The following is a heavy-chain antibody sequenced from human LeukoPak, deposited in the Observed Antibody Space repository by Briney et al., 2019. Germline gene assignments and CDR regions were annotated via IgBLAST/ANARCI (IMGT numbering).Heavy chain of an antibody. CDR2: IYYSGRT. J-gene: IGHJ3*02. CDR3: ARDFRGSVDAFDI. Sequence: PSETLSLTCTVSGVSTSSYYWSWIRQPPGKGLEWIGYIYYSGRTNYNPSLKSRVSISVDTSKNQFSLKLSSVTAADTAVYYCARDFRGSVDAFDIWGQGTMVAVSS. CDR1: GVSTSSYY. V-gene: IGHV4-59*01.